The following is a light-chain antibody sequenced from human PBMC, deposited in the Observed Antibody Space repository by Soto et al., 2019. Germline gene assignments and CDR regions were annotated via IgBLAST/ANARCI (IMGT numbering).Light chain of an antibody. CDR2: GAS. CDR3: QQYNNCPPWT. V-gene: IGKV3-15*01. CDR1: QSVSSN. Sequence: EIMMTQSPVTLSVSPGERATLSCRASQSVSSNLAWYQQKPGQAPRLLIYGASTRATGIPARFRGSGSETEFTLNISSLQSEDVAVYYCQQYNNCPPWTFGQGTKVEIK. J-gene: IGKJ1*01.